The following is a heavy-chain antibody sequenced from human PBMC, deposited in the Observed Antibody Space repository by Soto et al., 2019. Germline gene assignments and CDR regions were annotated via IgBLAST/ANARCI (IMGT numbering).Heavy chain of an antibody. V-gene: IGHV6-1*01. CDR2: TYYRSRWYS. CDR3: ARSEEDSDYYYYAMDV. Sequence: SQTLSLTCVGSGDPVSSNSVAWNWVRQSPSRGLEWLGRTYYRSRWYSDYAVSVRSRIDINADTSKNKVSLQLNSVTPEDTAVYYCARSEEDSDYYYYAMDVWGQGTTVTVSS. D-gene: IGHD2-15*01. J-gene: IGHJ6*02. CDR1: GDPVSSNSVA.